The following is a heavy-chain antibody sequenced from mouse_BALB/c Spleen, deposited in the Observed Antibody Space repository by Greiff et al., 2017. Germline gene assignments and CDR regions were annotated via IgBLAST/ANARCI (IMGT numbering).Heavy chain of an antibody. V-gene: IGHV1-28*01. CDR1: GYSFTSYY. CDR2: IDPFNGGT. J-gene: IGHJ4*01. D-gene: IGHD1-1*01. Sequence: EVQLQQSGPELMKPGASVKISCKASGYSFTSYYMHWVKQSHGKSLEWIGYIDPFNGGTSYNQKFKGKATLTVDKSSSTAYMHLSSLTSEDSAVYYCARGSTYYAMDYWGQGTSVTVSS. CDR3: ARGSTYYAMDY.